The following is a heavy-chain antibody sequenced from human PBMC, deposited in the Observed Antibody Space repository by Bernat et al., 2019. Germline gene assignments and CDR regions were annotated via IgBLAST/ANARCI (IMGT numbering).Heavy chain of an antibody. CDR1: GFTFISYA. CDR2: ISGIGDST. J-gene: IGHJ4*02. D-gene: IGHD1-26*01. CDR3: AKGRGGGSYSAFDY. V-gene: IGHV3-23*04. Sequence: EVQLVESGGGLVQPGGSLRLSCAASGFTFISYAMSWVRQAPGKGLEWVSFISGIGDSTYYADSVKGRFTISRDNSKNTLYLQMNSLRAEDTAVYYCAKGRGGGSYSAFDYWGQGTLVTVSS.